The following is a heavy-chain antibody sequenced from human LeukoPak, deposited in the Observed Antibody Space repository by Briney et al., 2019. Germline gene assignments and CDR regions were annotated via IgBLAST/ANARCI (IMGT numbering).Heavy chain of an antibody. CDR2: ISSSGSTI. CDR1: GFTFSSYE. Sequence: GGSLRLSCAASGFTFSSYEMNWVRQAPGKGLEWVSYISSSGSTICYADSVKGRFTISRDNAKNSLYLQMNSLRAEDTAVYYCARVASLSGFDYWGQGTLVTVSS. CDR3: ARVASLSGFDY. J-gene: IGHJ4*02. V-gene: IGHV3-48*03. D-gene: IGHD1-26*01.